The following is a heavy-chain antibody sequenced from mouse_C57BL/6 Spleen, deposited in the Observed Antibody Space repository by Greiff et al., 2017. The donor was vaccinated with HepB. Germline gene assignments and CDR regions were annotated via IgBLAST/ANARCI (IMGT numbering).Heavy chain of an antibody. CDR3: TRRLGAY. CDR1: GYTFTDYE. CDR2: IDPETGGT. Sequence: VQLQESGAELVRPGASVTLSCKASGYTFTDYEMHWVKQTPVHGLEWIGAIDPETGGTAYNQKFKGKAILTADKSSSTAYMELRSLTSEDSAVYYCTRRLGAYWGQGTLVTVSA. J-gene: IGHJ3*01. D-gene: IGHD3-3*01. V-gene: IGHV1-15*01.